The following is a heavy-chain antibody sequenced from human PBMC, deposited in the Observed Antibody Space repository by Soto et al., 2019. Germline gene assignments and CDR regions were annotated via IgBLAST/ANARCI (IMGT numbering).Heavy chain of an antibody. Sequence: SETLSLTCTVSGGSVSSGSYYWSWIRQPPGKGLEWIGYIYNSGSTNYNPSLKSRVTISVDTSKNQFSLKLSSVTAADTAVYYCASGAYDFWSGYGVYYYYGMDVWGQGTTVTVSS. CDR1: GGSVSSGSYY. V-gene: IGHV4-61*01. CDR3: ASGAYDFWSGYGVYYYYGMDV. CDR2: IYNSGST. D-gene: IGHD3-3*01. J-gene: IGHJ6*02.